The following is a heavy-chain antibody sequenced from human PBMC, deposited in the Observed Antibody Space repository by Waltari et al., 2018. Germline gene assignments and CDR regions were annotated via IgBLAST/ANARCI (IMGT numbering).Heavy chain of an antibody. Sequence: QVQLQESGPGLVKPSETLSLTCAVSGSSISSGYYWGWIRQPPGNGLEWIGSIYYSGSTYSKPALKRRVTISVDTSENQFSLKLSSVTAADTAVYYCARDGGVGYGDDFDYWGQGNLVTVSS. D-gene: IGHD4-17*01. J-gene: IGHJ4*02. V-gene: IGHV4-38-2*02. CDR3: ARDGGVGYGDDFDY. CDR1: GSSISSGYY. CDR2: IYYSGST.